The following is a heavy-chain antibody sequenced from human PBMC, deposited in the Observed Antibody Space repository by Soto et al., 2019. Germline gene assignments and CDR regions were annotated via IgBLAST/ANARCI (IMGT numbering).Heavy chain of an antibody. Sequence: PSETLSLTCIVSGGSIRSYYWSWIRQPPGKGLEWIGYIYYSGSTDYNPSLKSRVTISVDTSKNQFSLKLRSVTAADTAVYYCARDSYNFDDWGKGILVTVSS. J-gene: IGHJ4*02. D-gene: IGHD5-18*01. CDR1: GGSIRSYY. CDR2: IYYSGST. V-gene: IGHV4-59*01. CDR3: ARDSYNFDD.